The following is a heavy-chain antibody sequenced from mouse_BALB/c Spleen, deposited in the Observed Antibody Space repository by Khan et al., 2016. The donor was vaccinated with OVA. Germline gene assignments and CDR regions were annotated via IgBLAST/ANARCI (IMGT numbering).Heavy chain of an antibody. J-gene: IGHJ1*01. CDR3: ARAYGYWYFDV. V-gene: IGHV1-80*01. D-gene: IGHD1-1*01. Sequence: QVRLQQSGAELVRPGSSEKISYKASGYAFSSYWMNWMKQRPGQGLEWIGQIYPGDGDTNDNGKFEGKATLTADKSSSTAYLQLSSLTSEDSAVYFCARAYGYWYFDVWGAGTTVTVSS. CDR1: GYAFSSYW. CDR2: IYPGDGDT.